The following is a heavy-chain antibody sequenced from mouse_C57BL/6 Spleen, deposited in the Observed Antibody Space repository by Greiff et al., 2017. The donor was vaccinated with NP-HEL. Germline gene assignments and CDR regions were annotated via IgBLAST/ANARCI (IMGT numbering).Heavy chain of an antibody. J-gene: IGHJ2*01. CDR2: IDPSDSYT. CDR1: GYTFTSYW. D-gene: IGHD1-1*01. CDR3: ARRGITTVGGDY. V-gene: IGHV1-69*01. Sequence: QVQLQQPGAELVMPGASVKLSCKASGYTFTSYWMHWVKQRPGQGLEWIGEIDPSDSYTNYNQKFTGKSTLTVDKSTSTAYMQLSSMTSEDSAVYYCARRGITTVGGDYWGQGTTLTVSS.